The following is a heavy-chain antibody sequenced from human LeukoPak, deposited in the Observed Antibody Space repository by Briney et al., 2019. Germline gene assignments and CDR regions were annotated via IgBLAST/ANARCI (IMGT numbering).Heavy chain of an antibody. CDR1: GFTFSSYA. CDR2: ISYDGSNK. J-gene: IGHJ4*02. Sequence: GGSLRLSCAASGFTFSSYAMHWVRQAPGKGLEWVAVISYDGSNKYYADSVKGRFTISRDNSKNTLYLQMNSLRAEDTAVYYCASNGGSYSSGWPANYFDYWGQGTLVTVSS. CDR3: ASNGGSYSSGWPANYFDY. V-gene: IGHV3-30-3*01. D-gene: IGHD6-19*01.